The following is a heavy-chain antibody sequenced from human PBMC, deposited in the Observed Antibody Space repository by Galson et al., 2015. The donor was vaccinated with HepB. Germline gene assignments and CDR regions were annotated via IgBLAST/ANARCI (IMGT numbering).Heavy chain of an antibody. CDR2: AHSSGRT. J-gene: IGHJ5*01. Sequence: SETLSLTCTVSGGSIGSHFWNWIRQPPGKGLEWVGYAHSSGRTNSNPSLKSRVTLSIDTSKDQFSLKMRSVTTADTAVYYCARDTYCPDIYAEYYEDYFDSWGHEILVTVSS. D-gene: IGHD3-3*01. CDR3: ARDTYCPDIYAEYYEDYFDS. V-gene: IGHV4-59*11. CDR1: GGSIGSHF.